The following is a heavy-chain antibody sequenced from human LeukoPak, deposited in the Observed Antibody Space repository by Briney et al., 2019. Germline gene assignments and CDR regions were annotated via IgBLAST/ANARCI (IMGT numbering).Heavy chain of an antibody. CDR1: GGSFSGYY. Sequence: SSETLSLTCAVYGGSFSGYYWSWIRQPPGKGLEWIGEINHSGSTNYNPSLKSRLTISVDTSKNQFSLNLSSVTAADTAVYYCAREEIAVTARSLDYWGQGTLVTVSS. CDR2: INHSGST. J-gene: IGHJ4*02. V-gene: IGHV4-34*01. D-gene: IGHD6-19*01. CDR3: AREEIAVTARSLDY.